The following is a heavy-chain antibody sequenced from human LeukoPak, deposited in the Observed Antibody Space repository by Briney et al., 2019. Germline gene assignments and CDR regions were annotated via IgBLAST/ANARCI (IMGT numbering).Heavy chain of an antibody. CDR3: ARDRYYYDSSGSYYFDY. V-gene: IGHV4-34*01. Sequence: PSETLSLTCAVYGGSFSGYYWNWIRQPPGKGLEWIGEINYSGSTNYNPSLKSRVIISVDTSKNQFSLKLSSVTAADTAVYYCARDRYYYDSSGSYYFDYWGQGTLVTVSS. J-gene: IGHJ4*02. D-gene: IGHD3-22*01. CDR2: INYSGST. CDR1: GGSFSGYY.